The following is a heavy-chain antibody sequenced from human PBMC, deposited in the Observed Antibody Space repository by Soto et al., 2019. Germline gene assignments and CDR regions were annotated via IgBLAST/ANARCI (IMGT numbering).Heavy chain of an antibody. Sequence: SGGSLRLSCAASGFTFSSYGMHWVRQAPGKGLEWVAVIWYDGSNKYYADSVKGRFTISRDNSKNTLYLQMNSLRAEDTAVYYCAREDIVVVPTAIPLGYYYGMDVWGQGTTVTVSS. CDR2: IWYDGSNK. V-gene: IGHV3-33*01. D-gene: IGHD2-2*02. CDR3: AREDIVVVPTAIPLGYYYGMDV. J-gene: IGHJ6*02. CDR1: GFTFSSYG.